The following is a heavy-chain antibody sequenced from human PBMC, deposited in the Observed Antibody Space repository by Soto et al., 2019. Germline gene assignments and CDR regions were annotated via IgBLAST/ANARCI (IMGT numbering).Heavy chain of an antibody. CDR1: GYTFTSYY. V-gene: IGHV1-46*01. D-gene: IGHD2-15*01. J-gene: IGHJ1*01. CDR2: INPSGGST. Sequence: ASVKVSCKASGYTFTSYYMHWVRQAPGQGLEWMGIINPSGGSTSYAQKFQGRVTMTRDTSTSTVYMELSSLRSEDTAVYYCARGYCSGGSCYSSEYFQHWGQGTLVTVSS. CDR3: ARGYCSGGSCYSSEYFQH.